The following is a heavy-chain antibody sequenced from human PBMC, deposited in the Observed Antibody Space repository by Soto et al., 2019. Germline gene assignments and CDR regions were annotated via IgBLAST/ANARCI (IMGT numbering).Heavy chain of an antibody. J-gene: IGHJ4*02. Sequence: PGGSLRLSCAASGFTFSSYGMHWVRQAPGKGLEWVAVIWYDGSNKYYADSVKGRFTISRDNSKNTLYLQMNSLRAEDTAVYYCARAGSAPTATIFNYWGQGTLVTVSS. CDR3: ARAGSAPTATIFNY. D-gene: IGHD4-17*01. V-gene: IGHV3-33*01. CDR1: GFTFSSYG. CDR2: IWYDGSNK.